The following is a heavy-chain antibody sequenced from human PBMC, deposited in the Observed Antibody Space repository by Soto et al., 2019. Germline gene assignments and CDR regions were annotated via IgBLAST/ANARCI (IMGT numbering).Heavy chain of an antibody. CDR1: GYSFTDHY. CDR3: ARDGTDDAFDI. J-gene: IGHJ3*02. CDR2: VNPNTGGT. Sequence: ASVKVSCKASGYSFTDHYIHWVRQAPGQGLEWMGWVNPNTGGTNYAQRFHGRVTMTRDTSITTAYMELNSLRAEDTAVYYCARDGTDDAFDIWGQGTMVTVSS. V-gene: IGHV1-2*02.